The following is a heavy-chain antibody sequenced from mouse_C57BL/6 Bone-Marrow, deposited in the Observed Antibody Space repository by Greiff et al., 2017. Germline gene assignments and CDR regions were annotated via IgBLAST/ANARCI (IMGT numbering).Heavy chain of an antibody. J-gene: IGHJ2*01. CDR1: GFSLTSYA. CDR2: LWTGGGT. Sequence: VQLVESGPGLVAPSQNLSITCTVSGFSLTSYAISWVRQPPGKGLEWLGVLWTGGGTNYNSALKSRLSISKDNSKSQVFLKMNSLQTDDTARYYCARRGAYYGKELYYFDYWGQGTTLTVSS. V-gene: IGHV2-9-1*01. CDR3: ARRGAYYGKELYYFDY. D-gene: IGHD2-10*01.